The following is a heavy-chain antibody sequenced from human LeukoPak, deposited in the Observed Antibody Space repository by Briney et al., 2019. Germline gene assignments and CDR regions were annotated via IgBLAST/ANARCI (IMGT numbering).Heavy chain of an antibody. CDR2: ISAYNGNT. V-gene: IGHV1-18*01. D-gene: IGHD4-17*01. CDR3: AREYGEVFDY. CDR1: GYTFTSYG. Sequence: ASVKVSCKASGYTFTSYGISWVRHAPGQRLEWMGWISAYNGNTNYTQKLQGRVTMTTDTSTSTAYMELRSLRADDTAVYYCAREYGEVFDYWGQGTLVTVSS. J-gene: IGHJ4*02.